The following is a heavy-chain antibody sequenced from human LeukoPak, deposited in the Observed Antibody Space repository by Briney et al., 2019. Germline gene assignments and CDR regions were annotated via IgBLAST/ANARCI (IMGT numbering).Heavy chain of an antibody. CDR1: GFTFSRYW. Sequence: GGSLRLSCAASGFTFSRYWMHWVRQAPGKGLLWVSRINGDGSTTTYPDSVKGRFTISRDNAKNTLYLQMSSLRAKDTAVYYCARDLNGGGDYWGQGTLVTVSS. V-gene: IGHV3-74*01. D-gene: IGHD4-23*01. CDR3: ARDLNGGGDY. J-gene: IGHJ4*02. CDR2: INGDGSTT.